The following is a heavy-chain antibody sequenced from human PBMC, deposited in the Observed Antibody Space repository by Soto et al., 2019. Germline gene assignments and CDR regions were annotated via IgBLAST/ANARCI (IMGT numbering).Heavy chain of an antibody. CDR1: GYTFTSYA. J-gene: IGHJ4*02. D-gene: IGHD1-26*01. Sequence: QVQLVQSGAEVKKPGASVKVSCKASGYTFTSYAMHWVRQAPGQRLEWMGWINAGNGNTKYSQKFQGRVTITRDTSASKAYMELSSLRSEDTAVYYCAVGGGKEGWPYFDYWGQGTLVTVSS. CDR3: AVGGGKEGWPYFDY. V-gene: IGHV1-3*01. CDR2: INAGNGNT.